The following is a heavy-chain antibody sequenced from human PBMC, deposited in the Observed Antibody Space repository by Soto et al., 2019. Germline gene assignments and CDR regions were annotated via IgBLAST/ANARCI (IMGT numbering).Heavy chain of an antibody. J-gene: IGHJ5*02. CDR2: IYYSEST. V-gene: IGHV4-39*01. Sequence: PSETLSLTCTVSGGSISSSSYYWGWIRQPPGKGLEWIGSIYYSESTYYNPSLKSRVTISVDTSKNQFSLNLSSVTAADTAVYYCARCRSYDSSGYYYSWFDPWGQGXQVTVYS. CDR1: GGSISSSSYY. CDR3: ARCRSYDSSGYYYSWFDP. D-gene: IGHD3-22*01.